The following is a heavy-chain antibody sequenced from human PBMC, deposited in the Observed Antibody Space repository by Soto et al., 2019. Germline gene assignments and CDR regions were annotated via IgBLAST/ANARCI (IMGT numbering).Heavy chain of an antibody. CDR1: GFTFSSYE. Sequence: PGGSLRLSCAASGFTFSSYEMNWVRQAPGKGLEWVSYISSSGSTIYYADSVKGRFTISRDNAKNSLYLQMNSLRAEDTAVYYCARETGTTSKDWFDPWGQGTLVTVSS. V-gene: IGHV3-48*03. D-gene: IGHD1-1*01. J-gene: IGHJ5*02. CDR2: ISSSGSTI. CDR3: ARETGTTSKDWFDP.